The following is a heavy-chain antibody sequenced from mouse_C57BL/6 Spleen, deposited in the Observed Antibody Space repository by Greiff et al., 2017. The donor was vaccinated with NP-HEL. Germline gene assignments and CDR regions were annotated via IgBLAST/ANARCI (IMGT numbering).Heavy chain of an antibody. Sequence: EVKLQESGPGLVKPSQSLSLTCSVTGYSITSGYYWNWIRQFPGNKLEWMGYISYDGSNNYNPSLKNRISITRDTSKNQFFLKLNSVTTEDTATYYCARQLRLPRFDYWGQGTTLTVSS. D-gene: IGHD3-2*02. V-gene: IGHV3-6*01. CDR1: GYSITSGYY. CDR3: ARQLRLPRFDY. CDR2: ISYDGSN. J-gene: IGHJ2*01.